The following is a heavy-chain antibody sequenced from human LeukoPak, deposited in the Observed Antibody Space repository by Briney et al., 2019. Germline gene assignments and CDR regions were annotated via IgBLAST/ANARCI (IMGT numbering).Heavy chain of an antibody. J-gene: IGHJ5*02. Sequence: GESLKISCKGSGYSFTSYWFGWVRQMPGKGLEWMGIIYPGDSDTRYSPSFQGQVTISADKSISTAYLQWSSLKASDTAMYYCARGLYGDYVSTYNWFDPWGQGTLVTVSS. CDR3: ARGLYGDYVSTYNWFDP. D-gene: IGHD4-17*01. CDR2: IYPGDSDT. V-gene: IGHV5-51*01. CDR1: GYSFTSYW.